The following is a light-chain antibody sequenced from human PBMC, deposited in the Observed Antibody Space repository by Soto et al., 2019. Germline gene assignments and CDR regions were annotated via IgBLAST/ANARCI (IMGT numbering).Light chain of an antibody. CDR1: QSVSSSY. Sequence: EIVLTQSPGTLSLSPGERATLSCRASQSVSSSYLAWYQQKPGQAPRLLIYGASSRATGIPDRFDGSGSGTDFILTISRLEPEDFAVYFCQQYGSSPTRTFGQGTKVDIK. J-gene: IGKJ1*01. V-gene: IGKV3-20*01. CDR3: QQYGSSPTRT. CDR2: GAS.